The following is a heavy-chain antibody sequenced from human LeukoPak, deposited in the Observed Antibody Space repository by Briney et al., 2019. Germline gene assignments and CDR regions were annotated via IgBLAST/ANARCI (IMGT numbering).Heavy chain of an antibody. Sequence: SQTLSLTCAISGDSVSSNSAAWSWIRQSPSRGLEWLGRTYYRSKWFNDCAVSVKSRIIINPDTSKNQFSLQLNSVTPEDTAIYYCAKLGDSSTWGQGTLVTVSS. J-gene: IGHJ5*02. V-gene: IGHV6-1*01. CDR1: GDSVSSNSAA. CDR3: AKLGDSST. D-gene: IGHD6-19*01. CDR2: TYYRSKWFN.